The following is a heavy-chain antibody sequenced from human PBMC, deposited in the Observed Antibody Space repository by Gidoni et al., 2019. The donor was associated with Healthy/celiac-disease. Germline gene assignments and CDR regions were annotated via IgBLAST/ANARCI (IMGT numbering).Heavy chain of an antibody. CDR3: ARADYDLWSGYYDY. J-gene: IGHJ4*02. CDR2: IWYDGSNK. D-gene: IGHD3-3*01. V-gene: IGHV3-33*01. CDR1: GFHFGSYG. Sequence: QVRLVESGGGVVQPGRSRRLSCAASGFHFGSYGMHWVGQAPGKGLEWWAVIWYDGSNKYYADSVKGRFTISRDNSKNTLYLQMSSLRAEDTAVYYCARADYDLWSGYYDYWGQGTLVTVSS.